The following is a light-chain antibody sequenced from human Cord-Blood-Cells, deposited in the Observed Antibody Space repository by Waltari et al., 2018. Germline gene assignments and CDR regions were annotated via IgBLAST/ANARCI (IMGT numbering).Light chain of an antibody. V-gene: IGLV2-23*02. Sequence: QSALTQPASVSGSPGQSITISCTGTSSDVGSYTLVSWYQQHPGQAPKLMIYEVSKRTSGVSNRFSGSKSGDTAYVTISGLQAEDEADYYCCSYAGSSTWVFGGGTKLTVL. CDR3: CSYAGSSTWV. CDR2: EVS. CDR1: SSDVGSYTL. J-gene: IGLJ3*02.